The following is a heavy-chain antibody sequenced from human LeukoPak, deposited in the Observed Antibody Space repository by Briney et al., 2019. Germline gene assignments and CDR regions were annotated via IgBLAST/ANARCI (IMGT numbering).Heavy chain of an antibody. Sequence: GGSLTLSCAAAEFTFRTNETKWARQAPGKGWEWISYISIAGNNISYIDSVQVRFTIARAKAKNSMYLQMNSLRAEDTAVYYCARGRYCSGHNCYFDYWGQGTLVTVSS. J-gene: IGHJ4*02. D-gene: IGHD2-15*01. V-gene: IGHV3-48*03. CDR2: ISIAGNNI. CDR3: ARGRYCSGHNCYFDY. CDR1: EFTFRTNE.